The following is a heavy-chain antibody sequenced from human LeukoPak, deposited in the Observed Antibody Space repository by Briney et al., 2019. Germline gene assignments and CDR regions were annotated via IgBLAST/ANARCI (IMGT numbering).Heavy chain of an antibody. Sequence: GGSLRLSCAASGFTFSSYAMSWVRQAPGKGLEWVSAIGGSGGNTYYADSVKGRFTISRDNSKNTLYLQMNSLRAEDTAVYYCAKDLDIVVVTATQDYYFDYWGQGTLVTVSS. V-gene: IGHV3-23*01. D-gene: IGHD2-21*02. CDR3: AKDLDIVVVTATQDYYFDY. CDR2: IGGSGGNT. J-gene: IGHJ4*02. CDR1: GFTFSSYA.